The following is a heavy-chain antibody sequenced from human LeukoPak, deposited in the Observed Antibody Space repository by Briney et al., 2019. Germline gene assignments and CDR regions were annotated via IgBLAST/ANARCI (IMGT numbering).Heavy chain of an antibody. V-gene: IGHV3-30*04. CDR1: GFTFSNYA. CDR2: VSHDGRNQ. CDR3: ARGRLIRLGELSSYYFDY. D-gene: IGHD3-16*02. J-gene: IGHJ4*02. Sequence: GGSLRLSCAASGFTFSNYAMHWVRQAPGKGLEWVAIVSHDGRNQYYAESVKGRFTISRDSSKNTLYLQMNSLRAEDTAVYYCARGRLIRLGELSSYYFDYWGQGTLVTVSS.